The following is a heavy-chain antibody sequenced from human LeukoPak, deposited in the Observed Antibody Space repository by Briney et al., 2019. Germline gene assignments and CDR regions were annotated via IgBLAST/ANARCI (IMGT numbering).Heavy chain of an antibody. Sequence: PGGSLRLSCAASGFTLCSYWMHWVRQAPGKGLVWVSRIKSDGRTNYADSVKGRFTISRDNAKNTVSLQMNSLRAEDTGVYYCARAPSEIGGYYPEYFRHWGQGTLVIVSS. CDR2: IKSDGRT. D-gene: IGHD3-22*01. V-gene: IGHV3-74*01. CDR1: GFTLCSYW. CDR3: ARAPSEIGGYYPEYFRH. J-gene: IGHJ1*01.